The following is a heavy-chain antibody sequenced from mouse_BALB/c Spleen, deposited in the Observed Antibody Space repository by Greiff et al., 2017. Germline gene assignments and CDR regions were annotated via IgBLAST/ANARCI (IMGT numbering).Heavy chain of an antibody. CDR1: GYTFTDYY. D-gene: IGHD1-1*01. Sequence: QVQLQQSGAELARPGASVKLSCKASGYTFTDYYINWVKQRTGQGLEWIGEIYPGSGNTYYNEKFKGKATLTADKSSSTAYMQLSSLTSEDSAVYFCARGYYGSSWWYFDVWGAGTLVTVS. CDR2: IYPGSGNT. J-gene: IGHJ1*01. CDR3: ARGYYGSSWWYFDV. V-gene: IGHV1-77*01.